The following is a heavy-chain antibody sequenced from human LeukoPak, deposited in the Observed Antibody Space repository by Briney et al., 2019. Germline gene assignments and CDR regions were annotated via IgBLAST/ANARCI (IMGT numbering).Heavy chain of an antibody. CDR1: GGSFSGYY. J-gene: IGHJ5*02. V-gene: IGHV4-34*01. CDR2: INHSGST. CDR3: ARVGTVTTAFYNWFDP. D-gene: IGHD4-17*01. Sequence: KPSETLSLTCAVYGGSFSGYYWSWIRQPPGKGLEWIGEINHSGSTNYNPSLKSRVSISVDTSKNQFSLKLTSITAADAAVYYCARVGTVTTAFYNWFDPWGQGTLVTVSS.